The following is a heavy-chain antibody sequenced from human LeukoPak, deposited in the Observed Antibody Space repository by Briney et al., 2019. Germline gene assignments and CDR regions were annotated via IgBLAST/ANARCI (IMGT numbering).Heavy chain of an antibody. CDR1: GFTFTRHW. D-gene: IGHD6-19*01. CDR3: ARDPGEVAVEDYFDY. V-gene: IGHV3-74*01. Sequence: GGSLRLSCAASGFTFTRHWMHWVRQAPGKGLEWVSHVNIDGTSTTYADSVKGRFTISRDNAKNTLYLHMNSLRAEDTAVYYCARDPGEVAVEDYFDYWGQGTLVTVSS. J-gene: IGHJ4*02. CDR2: VNIDGTST.